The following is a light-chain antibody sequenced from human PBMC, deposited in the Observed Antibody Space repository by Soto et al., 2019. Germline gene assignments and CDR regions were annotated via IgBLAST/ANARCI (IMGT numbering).Light chain of an antibody. CDR2: EGS. CDR3: FSYAGGSTYV. CDR1: SSDVGSYNL. Sequence: QSVLTQPASVSGSPGQSITISCTGTSSDVGSYNLVSWYQQHPGKAPKLMIYEGSKRPSGVSNRFFGSQPGNTASLTISGLQAEDEADYYCFSYAGGSTYVFGTGTRSPS. V-gene: IGLV2-23*01. J-gene: IGLJ1*01.